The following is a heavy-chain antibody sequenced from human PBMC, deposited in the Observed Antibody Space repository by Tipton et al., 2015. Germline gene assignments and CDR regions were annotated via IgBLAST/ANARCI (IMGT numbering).Heavy chain of an antibody. V-gene: IGHV3-23*01. Sequence: GSLRLSCAASGFTFRTSAMTWVRQSPGKGLEWVSTISRSGDTTYYADSVQGRFSISRDNFRSTLYLQMNSLRVEDTAVYYCAKWSDNRAIDTWGQGTLVTVSS. CDR1: GFTFRTSA. D-gene: IGHD2-15*01. CDR3: AKWSDNRAIDT. J-gene: IGHJ5*02. CDR2: ISRSGDTT.